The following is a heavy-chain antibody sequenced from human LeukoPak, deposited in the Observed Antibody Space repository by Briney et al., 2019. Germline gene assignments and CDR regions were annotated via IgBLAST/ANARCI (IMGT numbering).Heavy chain of an antibody. CDR1: GSTFSSYA. CDR2: IIPIFGTA. V-gene: IGHV1-69*01. CDR3: ARGGGLGAYCGGDCRFGASGFDY. D-gene: IGHD2-21*02. J-gene: IGHJ4*02. Sequence: SVKVSCKASGSTFSSYAISWVRQAPGQGLEWMGGIIPIFGTANYAQKFQGRVTITADESTSTAYMELSSLRSEDTAVYYCARGGGLGAYCGGDCRFGASGFDYWGQGTLVTVSS.